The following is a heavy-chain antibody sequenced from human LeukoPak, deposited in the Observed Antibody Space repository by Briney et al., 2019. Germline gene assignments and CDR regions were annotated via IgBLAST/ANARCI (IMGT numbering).Heavy chain of an antibody. Sequence: GGSLRLSCAASGFTVSSNYMSWVRQAPGKGLEWVSVIYSGGSTYYADSVKGRFTISRDNSKNTLYLQMNSLRAEDTAVYYCARGKYYDILTGYYALGYWGQGTLVTVSS. J-gene: IGHJ4*02. CDR2: IYSGGST. CDR3: ARGKYYDILTGYYALGY. V-gene: IGHV3-53*01. CDR1: GFTVSSNY. D-gene: IGHD3-9*01.